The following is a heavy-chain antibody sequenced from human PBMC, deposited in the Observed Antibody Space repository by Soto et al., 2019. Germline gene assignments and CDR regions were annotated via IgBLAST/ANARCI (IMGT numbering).Heavy chain of an antibody. CDR3: AREFYDSSGYYYDY. CDR2: IYSGGST. J-gene: IGHJ4*02. V-gene: IGHV3-66*01. D-gene: IGHD3-22*01. Sequence: GSLRLSCAASGFTVSSNYMSWVRQAPGKGLEWVSVIYSGGSTYYADSVKGRFTISRDNSKNTLYLQMNSLRAEDTAVYYCAREFYDSSGYYYDYWGEGTLVTVSS. CDR1: GFTVSSNY.